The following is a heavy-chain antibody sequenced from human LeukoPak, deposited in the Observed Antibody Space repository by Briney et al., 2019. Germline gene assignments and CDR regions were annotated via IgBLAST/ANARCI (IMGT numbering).Heavy chain of an antibody. D-gene: IGHD3-3*01. J-gene: IGHJ5*02. CDR3: ARARITIFGVASGWFDP. CDR2: IYSGGST. Sequence: GGSLRLSCAASGFIVSSNYMSWVRQAPGKGLEWVSVIYSGGSTYYADSVKGRFTISRDNSKNTLYLQMNSLRAEDTAVYYCARARITIFGVASGWFDPWGQGTLSPSPQ. V-gene: IGHV3-66*02. CDR1: GFIVSSNY.